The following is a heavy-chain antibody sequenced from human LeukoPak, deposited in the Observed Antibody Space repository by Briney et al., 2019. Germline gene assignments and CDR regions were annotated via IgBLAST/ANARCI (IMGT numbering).Heavy chain of an antibody. V-gene: IGHV3-21*01. Sequence: GGSLRLSCAASGFTFSSYSMNWVRQAPGKGLEWVSSISSSSSYIYYADSVKGRFTISRDNAKNSLYLQMNSLRAEDTVVYYCARVQYFDWLSPFDYWGQGTLVTVSS. CDR3: ARVQYFDWLSPFDY. D-gene: IGHD3-9*01. CDR2: ISSSSSYI. J-gene: IGHJ4*02. CDR1: GFTFSSYS.